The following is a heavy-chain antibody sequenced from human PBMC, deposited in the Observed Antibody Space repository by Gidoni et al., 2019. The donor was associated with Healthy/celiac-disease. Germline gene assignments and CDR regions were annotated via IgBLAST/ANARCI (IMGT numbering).Heavy chain of an antibody. J-gene: IGHJ4*02. D-gene: IGHD2-21*02. CDR3: ARGGYCGGDCYSSEFDY. Sequence: EVQLVESGGGLVQPGGSLRLSCAAPGFTFSSYWMNWVRQAPGKGLVWVSRINSDGSSTSYADSVKGRFTISRDNAKNTLYLQMNSLRAEDTAVYYCARGGYCGGDCYSSEFDYWGQGTLVTVSS. CDR1: GFTFSSYW. CDR2: INSDGSST. V-gene: IGHV3-74*01.